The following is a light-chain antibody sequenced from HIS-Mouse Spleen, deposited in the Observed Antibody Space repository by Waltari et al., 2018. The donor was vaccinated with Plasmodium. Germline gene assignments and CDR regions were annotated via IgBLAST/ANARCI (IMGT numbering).Light chain of an antibody. Sequence: SYELTQPPSVSVSPGQTARITCSGDALPKKYAYWYQQKSGQAPVLVIYEDSERPSGIPGRFSGSSSGTMATLTISGAQVEDEADYYCYSTDSSGNHRVVGGGTKLTVL. CDR3: YSTDSSGNHRV. V-gene: IGLV3-10*01. J-gene: IGLJ3*02. CDR1: ALPKKY. CDR2: EDS.